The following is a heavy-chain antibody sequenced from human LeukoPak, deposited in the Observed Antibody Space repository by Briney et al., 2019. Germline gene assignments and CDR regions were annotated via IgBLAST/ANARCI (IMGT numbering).Heavy chain of an antibody. J-gene: IGHJ4*02. D-gene: IGHD2-15*01. Sequence: GWSLRLSCAASGFTFNNYAMTWVRQAPGKGLGWVSTINHNGGRTYYAASLEGRFAISRDNSNNTLFLQMNSLRAEDTAVYYCAKADRVASAATLDYWGQGTLVTVSS. CDR2: INHNGGRT. CDR1: GFTFNNYA. V-gene: IGHV3-23*01. CDR3: AKADRVASAATLDY.